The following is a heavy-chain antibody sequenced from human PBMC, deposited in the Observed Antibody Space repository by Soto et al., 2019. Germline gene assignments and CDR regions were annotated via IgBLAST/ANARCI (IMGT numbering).Heavy chain of an antibody. CDR3: GRGGDAHKMGRH. CDR1: DDSLSSTSYY. D-gene: IGHD2-2*01. Sequence: QVQLQESGPGLVKPSETLSLICSVSDDSLSSTSYYWSWIRQPPGKGLEWIGFVHFSGSIHYNASLQSRATISGDTSRKQLSLKMTSLTAADTAVYFCGRGGDAHKMGRHWGQGTLVTVSS. J-gene: IGHJ1*01. CDR2: VHFSGSI. V-gene: IGHV4-61*01.